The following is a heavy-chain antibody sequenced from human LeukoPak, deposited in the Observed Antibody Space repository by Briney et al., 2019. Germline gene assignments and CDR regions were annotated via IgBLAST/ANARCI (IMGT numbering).Heavy chain of an antibody. Sequence: PGGSLRLSCAASGFTFSSYWMIWVRQAPGKGLEWVANIQQDGSEKYYVDSVKGRFTISRDNAKNTLYLQMNSLRAEDTAVYYCARYLSGQPHHWGQGTLVTVSS. V-gene: IGHV3-7*02. J-gene: IGHJ4*02. CDR2: IQQDGSEK. CDR3: ARYLSGQPHH. CDR1: GFTFSSYW. D-gene: IGHD2-2*01.